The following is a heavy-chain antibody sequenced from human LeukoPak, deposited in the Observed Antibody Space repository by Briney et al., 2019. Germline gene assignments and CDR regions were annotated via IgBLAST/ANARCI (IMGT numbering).Heavy chain of an antibody. V-gene: IGHV1-46*01. J-gene: IGHJ5*02. Sequence: ASVKVSCKASRYTFTSYYMHWVRQAPGQGLEWMGIINPSGGSTSYAQKFQGRVTMTRDTSTSTVYMELSSLRSEDTAVYYCAAIFSSIIGWFDPWGQGTLVTVSS. CDR1: RYTFTSYY. CDR3: AAIFSSIIGWFDP. D-gene: IGHD3-10*01. CDR2: INPSGGST.